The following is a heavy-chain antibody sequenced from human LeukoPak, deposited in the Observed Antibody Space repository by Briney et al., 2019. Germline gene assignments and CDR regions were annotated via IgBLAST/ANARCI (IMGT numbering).Heavy chain of an antibody. V-gene: IGHV1-18*01. J-gene: IGHJ5*02. CDR3: ARDLYQLPFNWFDP. D-gene: IGHD2-2*01. CDR1: GFTFTSYC. CDR2: ISAYNGNT. Sequence: ASVKVFCKASGFTFTSYCFSWVRQAPGQGLEWMGWISAYNGNTNYAQKLQGRVTMTTDTSTSTAYMELRSLRSDDTAVYYCARDLYQLPFNWFDPWGQGTLVTVSS.